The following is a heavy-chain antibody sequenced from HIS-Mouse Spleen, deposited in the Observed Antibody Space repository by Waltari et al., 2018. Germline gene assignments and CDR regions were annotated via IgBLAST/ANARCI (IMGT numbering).Heavy chain of an antibody. D-gene: IGHD2-21*02. CDR1: GGSISSSSYY. J-gene: IGHJ5*02. Sequence: QLQLQESGPGLVKPSETLSLTCTVSGGSISSSSYYWGWLRQPQVKGLEWIGRIYYSGSTNYNPSLNSRVTISVDTSKNQFSLKLSSVTAADTAVYYCARKRTASGWFDPWGQGTLVTVSS. V-gene: IGHV4-39*01. CDR3: ARKRTASGWFDP. CDR2: IYYSGST.